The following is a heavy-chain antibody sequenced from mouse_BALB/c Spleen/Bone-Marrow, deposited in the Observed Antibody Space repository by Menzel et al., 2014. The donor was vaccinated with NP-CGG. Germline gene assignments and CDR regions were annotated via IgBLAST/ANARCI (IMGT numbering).Heavy chain of an antibody. V-gene: IGHV5-17*02. Sequence: EVKLQESGGGLVQPGGSRKLSCAASGFTFSSFGMHWVRQAPEKGLEWVAYISSGSSPLFYADTVKGRFTISRDNPKNTLFLQTTSLRSEDTAIYYCTRGGKWGDFDYWGQGTTLTVSS. CDR2: ISSGSSPL. CDR3: TRGGKWGDFDY. CDR1: GFTFSSFG. J-gene: IGHJ2*01.